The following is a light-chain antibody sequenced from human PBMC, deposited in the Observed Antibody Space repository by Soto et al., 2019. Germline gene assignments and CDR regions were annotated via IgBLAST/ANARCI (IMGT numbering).Light chain of an antibody. CDR3: QQYGSSPLT. CDR2: RGS. J-gene: IGKJ4*01. V-gene: IGKV3-20*01. Sequence: EVVLTQSPGTLSWSPGERATLSCRASQSVDIDYLAWYQQKPGQAPRLLIFRGSFRATGVPDRFSGSQSGTDFTLTISGLEPEDFAVYYCQQYGSSPLTFGGGTRV. CDR1: QSVDIDY.